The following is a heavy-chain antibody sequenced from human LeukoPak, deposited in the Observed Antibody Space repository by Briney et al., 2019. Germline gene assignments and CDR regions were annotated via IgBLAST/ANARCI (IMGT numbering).Heavy chain of an antibody. D-gene: IGHD2-15*01. Sequence: GGFLRFSCAASGFTFSSYWMHVVRKAPGKGLVWVSRINSDGSSTSYADSVKGRFTISRDNAKNTLYLQMNSLRAEDTAVYYCARSPRYCSGGSCYPGLGAFDIWGQGTMVTVSS. CDR2: INSDGSST. J-gene: IGHJ3*02. CDR3: ARSPRYCSGGSCYPGLGAFDI. V-gene: IGHV3-74*01. CDR1: GFTFSSYW.